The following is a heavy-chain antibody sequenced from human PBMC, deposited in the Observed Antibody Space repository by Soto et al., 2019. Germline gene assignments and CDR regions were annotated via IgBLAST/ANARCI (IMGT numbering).Heavy chain of an antibody. Sequence: GGSLRLSCAVSVFTVSSNYMNWVRQAPGKGLEWVSFIYSGGNTYYADSVKGRFTISRDNSKNVLYLQTNSLRVEDTAVYYCAREVRVRGFAFDIWGQGTMVTVSS. J-gene: IGHJ3*02. CDR3: AREVRVRGFAFDI. CDR1: VFTVSSNY. D-gene: IGHD3-3*01. CDR2: IYSGGNT. V-gene: IGHV3-66*01.